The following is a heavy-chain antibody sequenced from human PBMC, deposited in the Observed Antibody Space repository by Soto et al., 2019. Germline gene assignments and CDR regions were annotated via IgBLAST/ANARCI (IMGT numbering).Heavy chain of an antibody. CDR1: GYSFTTYG. J-gene: IGHJ6*02. CDR2: ISDYNGNT. Sequence: ASVKVSCKASGYSFTTYGISWVLQAPGQGLEWMGWISDYNGNTNYEKKFQGRVTMTTDTSTRTAYMELKSLRSDDTAVYYCAREGYYSGSESYSPPRYYGMDVWGQGTTVTVSS. V-gene: IGHV1-18*01. D-gene: IGHD3-10*01. CDR3: AREGYYSGSESYSPPRYYGMDV.